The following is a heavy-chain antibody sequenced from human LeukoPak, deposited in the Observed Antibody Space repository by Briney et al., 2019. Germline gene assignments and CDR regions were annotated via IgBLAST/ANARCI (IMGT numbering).Heavy chain of an antibody. CDR2: IYSGGST. J-gene: IGHJ4*02. CDR1: GFTVSSNY. D-gene: IGHD6-13*01. CDR3: ARRGTSSSWAHFDY. V-gene: IGHV3-66*01. Sequence: PGGSLRLSCAASGFTVSSNYMSWVRQAPGKGLEWVSVIYSGGSTYYADSVKGRFTISRDNSKNTLYLQMNSQGAEDTAVYYCARRGTSSSWAHFDYWGQGTLVTVSS.